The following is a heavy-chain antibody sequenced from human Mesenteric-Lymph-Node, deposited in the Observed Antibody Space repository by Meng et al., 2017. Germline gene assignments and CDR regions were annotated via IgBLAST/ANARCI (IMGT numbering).Heavy chain of an antibody. D-gene: IGHD1-26*01. CDR1: GYTFTSYG. CDR3: ARDLGRWRSYRPGAFDI. CDR2: ISAYNGNT. V-gene: IGHV1-18*01. J-gene: IGHJ3*02. Sequence: ASVKVSCKASGYTFTSYGISWVRQAPGQGLEWMGWISAYNGNTNYAQKLQGRVTMTTDTSTSTAYMELRSLRSDDTAVYYCARDLGRWRSYRPGAFDIWGQGTMVTVSS.